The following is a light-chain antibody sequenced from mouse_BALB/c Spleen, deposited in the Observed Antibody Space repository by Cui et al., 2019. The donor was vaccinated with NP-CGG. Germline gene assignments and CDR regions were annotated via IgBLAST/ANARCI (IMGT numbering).Light chain of an antibody. CDR2: GTN. V-gene: IGLV1*01. Sequence: QAVVTQESALTTSPGETVTLTCRSSTGPVTTSNYANLVQEKPDHLFTGLIGGTNNRAPGVPARFSGSLIGDKAALTITGAQTEDEAIYFCALWYSNLWVFGGGTKLTVL. CDR3: ALWYSNLWV. J-gene: IGLJ1*01. CDR1: TGPVTTSNY.